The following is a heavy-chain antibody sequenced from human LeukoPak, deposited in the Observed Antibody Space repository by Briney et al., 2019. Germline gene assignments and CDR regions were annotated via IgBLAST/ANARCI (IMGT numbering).Heavy chain of an antibody. CDR3: ARESESSGWYDY. D-gene: IGHD6-19*01. Sequence: GGSLRHSCAAPGFMFHDYAIHSVRQAPGKGLEWVSLISGDGGSTFYADSVKGRFTISRDNSKNSLYLQMNSLRSDDTALYYCARESESSGWYDYWGQGTLVTVSS. V-gene: IGHV3-43*02. CDR2: ISGDGGST. CDR1: GFMFHDYA. J-gene: IGHJ4*02.